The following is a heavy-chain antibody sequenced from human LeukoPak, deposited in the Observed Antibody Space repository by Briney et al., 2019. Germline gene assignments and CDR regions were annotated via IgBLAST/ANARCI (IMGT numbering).Heavy chain of an antibody. V-gene: IGHV1-69*05. J-gene: IGHJ3*02. Sequence: GASVKVSRKASGGTFSSYAISWVRQAPGQGLEWMGGIIPIFGTANYAQKFQGRVTITTDESTSTAYMELSSLRSEDTAVYYCARPIVGATLDAFDIWGQGTMVTVSS. CDR3: ARPIVGATLDAFDI. CDR2: IIPIFGTA. D-gene: IGHD1-26*01. CDR1: GGTFSSYA.